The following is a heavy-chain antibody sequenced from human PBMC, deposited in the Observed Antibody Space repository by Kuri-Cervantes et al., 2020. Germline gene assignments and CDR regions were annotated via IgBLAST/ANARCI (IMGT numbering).Heavy chain of an antibody. J-gene: IGHJ6*02. CDR3: ARAQGGIFFPYYGMDV. D-gene: IGHD3-9*01. Sequence: ASVKVSCKASGYTFTGYYMHWVRQAPGQGLVWMGWINPNSGGTNYAQKFQGWVTMTRDTSISTAYMELSRLRSDDTAVYYCARAQGGIFFPYYGMDVWGQGTTVTVSS. CDR2: INPNSGGT. V-gene: IGHV1-2*04. CDR1: GYTFTGYY.